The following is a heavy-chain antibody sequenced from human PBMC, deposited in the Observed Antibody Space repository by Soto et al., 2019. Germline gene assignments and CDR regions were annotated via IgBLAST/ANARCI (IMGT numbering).Heavy chain of an antibody. D-gene: IGHD1-26*01. J-gene: IGHJ6*03. CDR2: INHSGST. V-gene: IGHV4-4*02. CDR3: ARGGYYFYMDV. CDR1: GGSISIRNW. Sequence: QVQLQESGPGLVKPSETLSLTCAVSGGSISIRNWWSWVRQTPGKGLEWIGQINHSGSTNYSPSLTSQFTISVDKSKNQFSLKMNSVTAADTAVYYWARGGYYFYMDVWGKGTTVTVSS.